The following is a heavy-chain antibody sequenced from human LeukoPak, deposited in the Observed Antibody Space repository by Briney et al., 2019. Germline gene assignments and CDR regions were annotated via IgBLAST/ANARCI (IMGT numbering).Heavy chain of an antibody. CDR3: AREGYSYGSDY. CDR1: GGSISSYY. D-gene: IGHD5-18*01. V-gene: IGHV4-59*01. Sequence: PSETLSLTCTVSGGSISSYYWSWIRQPPGKGLEWIGYIYYSGSTNYNPSLKSRVTILVDTSKNQFSLKLSSVTAADTAVYYCAREGYSYGSDYWGQGTLVTVSS. J-gene: IGHJ4*02. CDR2: IYYSGST.